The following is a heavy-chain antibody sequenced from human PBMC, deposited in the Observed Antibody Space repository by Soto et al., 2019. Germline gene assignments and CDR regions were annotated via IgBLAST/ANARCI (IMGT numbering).Heavy chain of an antibody. D-gene: IGHD5-12*01. J-gene: IGHJ3*02. CDR3: AREGSVATFDI. CDR1: GYTFTSYY. Sequence: QVQLVQSGAEVKKPGASVKVSCKASGYTFTSYYMHWVRQAPGQGLEWMGIINPSGGSTSYAQKFQGRVTMTRDTSTSTVYMGLSSLRSEDTAVYYCAREGSVATFDIWGQGTMVTVSS. CDR2: INPSGGST. V-gene: IGHV1-46*03.